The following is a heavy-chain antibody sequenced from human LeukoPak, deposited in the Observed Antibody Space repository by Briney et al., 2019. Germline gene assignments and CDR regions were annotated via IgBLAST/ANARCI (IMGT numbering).Heavy chain of an antibody. D-gene: IGHD2-15*01. CDR3: AREDGYCSGGNCYSYFDS. CDR1: GYTFTTYY. V-gene: IGHV1-46*01. J-gene: IGHJ4*02. CDR2: INPSGGSP. Sequence: ASVKVSCKASGYTFTTYYIHWVRQAPGQGLEWLGIINPSGGSPTYAQKFQGRVTMTRDTSTSTVYMELSSLRSDDTAVYFCAREDGYCSGGNCYSYFDSWGQGTLVTVSS.